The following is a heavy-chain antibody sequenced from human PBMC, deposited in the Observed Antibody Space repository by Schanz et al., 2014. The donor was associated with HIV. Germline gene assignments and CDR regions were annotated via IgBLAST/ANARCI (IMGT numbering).Heavy chain of an antibody. D-gene: IGHD1-20*01. CDR3: ARDYHWNWFDP. CDR1: GFTFSSYG. V-gene: IGHV3-30*03. J-gene: IGHJ5*02. CDR2: ISHDGSKK. Sequence: ESGGGVVQPGRSLRLSCAASGFTFSSYGMYWVRQAPGKGLEWVAVISHDGSKKYYADSVRGRITISRDNSKNTLYLQMNSLRADDTAVYYCARDYHWNWFDPWGQGTLVTVSS.